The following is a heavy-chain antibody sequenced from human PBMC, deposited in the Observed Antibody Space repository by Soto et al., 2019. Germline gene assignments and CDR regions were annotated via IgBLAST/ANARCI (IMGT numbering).Heavy chain of an antibody. D-gene: IGHD5-12*01. J-gene: IGHJ6*02. CDR3: ATAVTCFSGYDYGSNYYCIDV. V-gene: IGHV1-46*01. CDR1: GDTFTSYC. CDR2: INPSGGST. Sequence: ASVKVSCKASGDTFTSYCMHWVRQAPGQGLEWMGVINPSGGSTSYAQKFQGRVTITRDTSTSTVYMELSSLRSEDTAVYYCATAVTCFSGYDYGSNYYCIDVCGQRTTVPAS.